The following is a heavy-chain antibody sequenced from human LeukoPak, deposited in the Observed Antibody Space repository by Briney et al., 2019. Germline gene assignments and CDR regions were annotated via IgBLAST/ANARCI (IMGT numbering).Heavy chain of an antibody. CDR1: GGTFISYA. J-gene: IGHJ4*02. D-gene: IGHD2-15*01. CDR3: ARVMVAATRPDY. Sequence: ASVKVSCKASGGTFISYAISWVRQAPGQGLEWMGGIIPIFGTANYAQKFQGRVTITADESTRTAYMELSSQRSEDTAVYYCARVMVAATRPDYWGQGSLVTVSS. V-gene: IGHV1-69*13. CDR2: IIPIFGTA.